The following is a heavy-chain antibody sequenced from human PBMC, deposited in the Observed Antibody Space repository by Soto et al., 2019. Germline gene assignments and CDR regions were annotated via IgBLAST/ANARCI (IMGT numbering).Heavy chain of an antibody. CDR3: GRVSLNAILRFPFDF. J-gene: IGHJ4*02. D-gene: IGHD5-12*01. V-gene: IGHV1-8*01. CDR1: EYSFTSYD. Sequence: VKVSCKASEYSFTSYDVNWVRQASGPELEWMGWMNPNSGSTVIAQKFQGRVTMTRDSSISTAYMELSSLRPDDSAIYYCGRVSLNAILRFPFDFGAQETKVT. CDR2: MNPNSGST.